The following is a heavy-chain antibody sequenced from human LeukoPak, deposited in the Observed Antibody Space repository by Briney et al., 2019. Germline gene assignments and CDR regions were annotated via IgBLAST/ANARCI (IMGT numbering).Heavy chain of an antibody. CDR1: GGSISSSSYY. Sequence: SETLSLTCSFSGGSISSSSYYWGWIRQPPGKGLEWIGSIYYSGSTYYNPSLKSRVTISVDTSKNQFSLKLSSVTAADTAVYYCARQRYCSSTSCRTNWFDPWGQGTLVTVSS. J-gene: IGHJ5*02. V-gene: IGHV4-39*01. D-gene: IGHD2-2*01. CDR2: IYYSGST. CDR3: ARQRYCSSTSCRTNWFDP.